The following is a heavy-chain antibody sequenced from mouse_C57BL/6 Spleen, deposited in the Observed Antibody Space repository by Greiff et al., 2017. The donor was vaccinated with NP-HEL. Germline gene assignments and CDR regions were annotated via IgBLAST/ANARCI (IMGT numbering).Heavy chain of an antibody. J-gene: IGHJ2*01. D-gene: IGHD1-1*01. V-gene: IGHV1-18*01. CDR1: GYTFTDYN. CDR3: ARSHYGSSSFDY. CDR2: INPNTGGT. Sequence: EVQVVESGPELVKPGASVKIPCKASGYTFTDYNMDWVKQSHGKSLEWIGDINPNTGGTISTQQFKGKATLTVDKSSSQAYMERRSLTSEDTAVYYCARSHYGSSSFDYWGQGTTLTVSS.